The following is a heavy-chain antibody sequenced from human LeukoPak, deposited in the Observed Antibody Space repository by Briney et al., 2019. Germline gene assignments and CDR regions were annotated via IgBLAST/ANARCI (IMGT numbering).Heavy chain of an antibody. CDR3: TRDRGIVAPDY. CDR1: GFTVSSNY. CDR2: IYGGGRT. D-gene: IGHD6-6*01. J-gene: IGHJ4*02. V-gene: IGHV3-66*01. Sequence: PGGSLRLSCAASGFTVSSNYMSWVRQAPGKGLEWVSVIYGGGRTYYADSVKGRFTIFRDNSKNTLCLQMDSLRADDTAVYYCTRDRGIVAPDYWGRGTLVTVSS.